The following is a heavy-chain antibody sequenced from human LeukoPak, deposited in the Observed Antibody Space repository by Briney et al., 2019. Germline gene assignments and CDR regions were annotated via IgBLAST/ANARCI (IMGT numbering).Heavy chain of an antibody. Sequence: GGSLRLSCAASGFTFSNYGMHWVRQAPGKGREWVAFVRSDGDIKYYADSVKGRFTISRDNSRTTLYLQMNSLRAEDTAVYHCAKDLPAAYFDYWGQGTLVTVSS. CDR2: VRSDGDIK. V-gene: IGHV3-30*02. CDR1: GFTFSNYG. J-gene: IGHJ4*02. D-gene: IGHD2-2*01. CDR3: AKDLPAAYFDY.